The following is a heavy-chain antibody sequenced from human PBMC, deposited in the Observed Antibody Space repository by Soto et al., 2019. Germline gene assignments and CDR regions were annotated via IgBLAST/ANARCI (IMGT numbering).Heavy chain of an antibody. D-gene: IGHD5-12*01. CDR2: ISGSGGST. V-gene: IGHV3-23*01. CDR1: GFTFSSYA. J-gene: IGHJ3*02. Sequence: GGSLRLSCAASGFTFSSYAMSWVRQAPGKGLEWVSAISGSGGSTYYADSVKGRFTISRDNSKNTLYLQMNSLRAEDTAVYYNAKDTNSGYDRDAIDIWGQGTMVTVSS. CDR3: AKDTNSGYDRDAIDI.